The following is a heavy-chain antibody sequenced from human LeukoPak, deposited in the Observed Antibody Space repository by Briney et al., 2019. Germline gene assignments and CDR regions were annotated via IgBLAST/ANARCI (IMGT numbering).Heavy chain of an antibody. V-gene: IGHV1-18*01. J-gene: IGHJ6*02. CDR1: GYTFTSYG. Sequence: GASVEVSCKASGYTFTSYGISWVRQAPGQGLEWMGWISAYNGNTNYAQKLQGRVTMTTDTSTSTAYMELRSLRSDDTAVYYCARDGSGYYYYYGMDVWGQGTTVTVSS. CDR2: ISAYNGNT. D-gene: IGHD3-10*01. CDR3: ARDGSGYYYYYGMDV.